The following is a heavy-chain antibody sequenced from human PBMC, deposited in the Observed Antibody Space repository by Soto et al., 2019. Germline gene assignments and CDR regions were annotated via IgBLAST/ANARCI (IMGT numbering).Heavy chain of an antibody. V-gene: IGHV3-48*03. CDR3: ARRASR. J-gene: IGHJ3*01. CDR1: GFTFSSSE. Sequence: EVQLVESGGGLVQPGGSLRLSCAVSGFTFSSSEMYWVRQAPGKGLEWISYIHPSGQPIFYGDSMKGRLTISRDNANNSLLLQMNRLRVEDTAVYYCARRASRGGLGTMVTVSS. CDR2: IHPSGQPI.